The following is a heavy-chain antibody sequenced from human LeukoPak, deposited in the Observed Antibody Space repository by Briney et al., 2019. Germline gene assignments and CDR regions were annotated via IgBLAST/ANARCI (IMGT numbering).Heavy chain of an antibody. CDR1: GFTFSSYG. V-gene: IGHV3-23*01. D-gene: IGHD3-10*01. CDR3: ARAWGGVYYYGSGSHHPFDY. J-gene: IGHJ4*02. Sequence: GGSLRLSCAASGFTFSSYGMNWVRQAPGRGLEWVSGISPGGDKLYYADSVRGRFTISRDNSKNTLYLQMNSLRAEDTAVYYCARAWGGVYYYGSGSHHPFDYWGQGTLVTVSS. CDR2: ISPGGDKL.